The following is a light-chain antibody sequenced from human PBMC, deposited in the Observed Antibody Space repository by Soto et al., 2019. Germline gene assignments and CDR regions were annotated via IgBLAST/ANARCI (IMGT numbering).Light chain of an antibody. CDR2: EVS. CDR1: SGDVGGYNY. V-gene: IGLV2-8*01. CDR3: SSYAGSNNYV. Sequence: QSVLTQPPSASGSPGQSVTISCTGTSGDVGGYNYVSWYQQHPGKAPKLMIYEVSKRPSGVPDRFSGSKPGNTASLTVSGLQAEDEADYYCSSYAGSNNYVFXTGTKVTVL. J-gene: IGLJ1*01.